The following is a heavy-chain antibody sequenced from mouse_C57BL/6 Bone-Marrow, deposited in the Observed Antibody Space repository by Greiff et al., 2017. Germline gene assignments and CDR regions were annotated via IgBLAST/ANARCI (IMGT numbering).Heavy chain of an antibody. CDR2: IDPSDSYT. CDR3: AIDLLWPCAY. CDR1: GYTFTSYW. J-gene: IGHJ3*01. D-gene: IGHD2-1*01. V-gene: IGHV1-69*01. Sequence: QVQLQQPGAELVMPGASVKLSCKASGYTFTSYWMHWVKQRPGQGLEWIGEIDPSDSYTNYNQKFKGKSTLTVDKSSSTAYMQLSSLTSEDSAVYYCAIDLLWPCAYWGQGTLVTVSA.